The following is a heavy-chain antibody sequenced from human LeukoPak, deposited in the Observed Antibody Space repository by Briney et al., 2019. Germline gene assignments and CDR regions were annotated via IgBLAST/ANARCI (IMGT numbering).Heavy chain of an antibody. V-gene: IGHV3-30*02. J-gene: IGHJ3*02. Sequence: GGSLRLSCAASGFTFSSYGMHWVRQAPGKGLEWVAFIRYDGSNKYYADSVKGRFTISRDNSKNTLYLQMNSLRAEDTAVYYCAKKWLLRFLEWPGDAFDIWGQGTMVTVSS. D-gene: IGHD3-3*01. CDR2: IRYDGSNK. CDR1: GFTFSSYG. CDR3: AKKWLLRFLEWPGDAFDI.